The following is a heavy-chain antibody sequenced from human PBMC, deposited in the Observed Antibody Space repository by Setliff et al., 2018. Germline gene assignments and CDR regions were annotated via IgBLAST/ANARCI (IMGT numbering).Heavy chain of an antibody. V-gene: IGHV4-34*01. D-gene: IGHD3-10*01. CDR3: ATDGPVLNGDYIS. J-gene: IGHJ5*02. CDR1: GGSFSGSC. Sequence: SETLSLTCTVYGGSFSGSCWSWIRQPPGAGLEWIGEINPSGSTNYHPSVKSRVTRSVDKSKNQFSLSMRSVTAADTAVYYCATDGPVLNGDYISWGQGTLVTVSS. CDR2: INPSGST.